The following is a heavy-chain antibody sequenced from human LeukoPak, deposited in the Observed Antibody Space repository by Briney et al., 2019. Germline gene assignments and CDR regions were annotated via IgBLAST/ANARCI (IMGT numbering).Heavy chain of an antibody. J-gene: IGHJ4*02. CDR2: INPNGGST. CDR3: ARLPWETSRPPEPDY. Sequence: ASVKVSCKASGYTFTSYGISWVRQAPGQGLEWMGIINPNGGSTNCAQKFQGRVTMTRDTSTSTVYMELRSLRSEDTAVYYCARLPWETSRPPEPDYWGQGTLVTVSS. V-gene: IGHV1-46*01. CDR1: GYTFTSYG. D-gene: IGHD1-14*01.